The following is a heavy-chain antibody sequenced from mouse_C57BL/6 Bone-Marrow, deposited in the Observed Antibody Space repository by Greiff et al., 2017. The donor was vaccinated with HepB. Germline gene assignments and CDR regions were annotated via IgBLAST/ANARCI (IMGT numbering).Heavy chain of an antibody. CDR2: ISYDGSN. Sequence: EVKLQESGPGLVKPSQSLSLTCSVTGYSITSGYYWNWIRQFPGNKLEWMGYISYDGSNNYNPSLKNRIPITRDTSKNQFFLKLNSVTTEDTATYYCARPYDYEFAYWGQGTLVTVSA. CDR1: GYSITSGYY. CDR3: ARPYDYEFAY. D-gene: IGHD2-4*01. J-gene: IGHJ3*01. V-gene: IGHV3-6*01.